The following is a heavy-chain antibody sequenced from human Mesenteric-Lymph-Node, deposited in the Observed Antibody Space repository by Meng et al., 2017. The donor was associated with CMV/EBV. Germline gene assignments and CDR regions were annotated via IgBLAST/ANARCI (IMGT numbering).Heavy chain of an antibody. D-gene: IGHD1-26*01. CDR2: IYYSGST. Sequence: GSLRLSCTVSGGSISSSSYYWGWIRQPPGKGLEWIGSIYYSGSTYYNPSLKSRVTISVDTSKNQFSLKLSSVTAADTAVYYCARGWEVIYYYYYGMDVWGQGTTVTVSS. CDR1: GGSISSSSYY. CDR3: ARGWEVIYYYYYGMDV. J-gene: IGHJ6*02. V-gene: IGHV4-39*07.